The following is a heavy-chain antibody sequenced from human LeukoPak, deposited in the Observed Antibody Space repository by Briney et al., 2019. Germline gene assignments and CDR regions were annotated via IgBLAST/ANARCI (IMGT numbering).Heavy chain of an antibody. D-gene: IGHD1-26*01. CDR1: GFTFSTYS. Sequence: GESLRLSCAASGFTFSTYSMNWLRLAPGKGLEWVSCISSTSNYIFYADSVRGRFTISRDNAKNSLYLQMDSLRAEDTAVYYCARGGIITSYAFEIWGQGAMVTVSS. V-gene: IGHV3-21*01. CDR2: ISSTSNYI. CDR3: ARGGIITSYAFEI. J-gene: IGHJ3*02.